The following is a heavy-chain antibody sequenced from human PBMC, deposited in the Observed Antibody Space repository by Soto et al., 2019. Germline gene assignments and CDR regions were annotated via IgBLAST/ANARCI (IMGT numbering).Heavy chain of an antibody. CDR1: GYTFTSYS. CDR2: INAGNGNT. Sequence: ASVKVSCKASGYTFTSYSMHWERQAPGQRLEWMGWINAGNGNTKYSQKFQGRVTITRDTSASTAYMELSSLRSEDTAVYYCESESSGGEFDYWGQGTLVTVSS. J-gene: IGHJ4*02. V-gene: IGHV1-3*01. D-gene: IGHD2-15*01. CDR3: ESESSGGEFDY.